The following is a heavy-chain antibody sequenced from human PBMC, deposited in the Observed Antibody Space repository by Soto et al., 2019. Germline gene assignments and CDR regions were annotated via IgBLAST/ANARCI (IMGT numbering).Heavy chain of an antibody. CDR3: ARLYSGYAGGYYYYYGIDV. Sequence: PSETLSLTCTVSGGSISSYYWSWIRQPPGKGLEWIGYIYYSGSTNYNPSLKSRVTISVDTSKNQFSLKLSSVTAADTAVYYCARLYSGYAGGYYYYYGIDVWGQGTSVTVSS. CDR2: IYYSGST. D-gene: IGHD5-12*01. CDR1: GGSISSYY. V-gene: IGHV4-59*01. J-gene: IGHJ6*02.